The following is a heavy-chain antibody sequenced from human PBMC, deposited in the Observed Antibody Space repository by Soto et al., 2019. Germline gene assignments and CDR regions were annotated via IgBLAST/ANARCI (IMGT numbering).Heavy chain of an antibody. CDR2: INPSGGST. J-gene: IGHJ5*02. CDR3: AREGTVCSSWYNSWCDP. V-gene: IGHV1-46*01. CDR1: GYTFTSYY. D-gene: IGHD6-13*01. Sequence: QVQLVQSGAEVKKPGASVKASCKASGYTFTSYYMHWVRQAPGQGLEWMGIINPSGGSTSYAQKFQGRVTMTRDTSTSTVYMELSSLRSEDTAVYYCAREGTVCSSWYNSWCDPWGQGTLVTVSS.